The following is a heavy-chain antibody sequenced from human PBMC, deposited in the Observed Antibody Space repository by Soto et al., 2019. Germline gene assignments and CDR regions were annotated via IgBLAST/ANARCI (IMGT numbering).Heavy chain of an antibody. CDR1: GYTFTNSG. D-gene: IGHD3-16*01. Sequence: QVQLVQSGAEVKKPGASVKVSCKASGYTFTNSGLSWVRQAPGQGLEWMGWISVYYENTNYAQKFQGRVTMTTDTAASTAYREVRGLGSDDTAVFYCARLGFGINVCDYWGQGTLVTVSS. V-gene: IGHV1-18*01. CDR2: ISVYYENT. CDR3: ARLGFGINVCDY. J-gene: IGHJ4*02.